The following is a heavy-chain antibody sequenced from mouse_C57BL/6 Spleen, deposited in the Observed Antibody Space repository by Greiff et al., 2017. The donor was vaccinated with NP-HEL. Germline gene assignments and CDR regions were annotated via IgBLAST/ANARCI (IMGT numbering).Heavy chain of an antibody. V-gene: IGHV1-69*01. CDR2: IDPSDSYT. Sequence: VQLQQSGAELVMPGASVKLSCKASGYTFTSYWMHWVKQRPGQGLEWIGEIDPSDSYTNYNQKFKGKSTLTVDKSSSTAYMQLSSLTSEDSAVYYGARKLGGYVDVWGTRTTVTVSS. CDR1: GYTFTSYW. J-gene: IGHJ1*03. CDR3: ARKLGGYVDV. D-gene: IGHD4-1*01.